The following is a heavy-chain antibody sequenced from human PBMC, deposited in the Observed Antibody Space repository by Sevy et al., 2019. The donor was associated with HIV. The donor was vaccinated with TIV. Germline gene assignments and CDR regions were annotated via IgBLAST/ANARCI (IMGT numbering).Heavy chain of an antibody. D-gene: IGHD3-22*01. CDR2: IYSCGST. V-gene: IGHV3-53*01. Sequence: GGSLRLSCAASGFTVSSNYMSWVRQAPGKGLEWVSVIYSCGSTYYADSVKGRFTISRDNSKNTLYLQMNSLRAEDTAVYYCARGRYDSSGYYRTTKYYFDYWGQGTLVTVSS. J-gene: IGHJ4*02. CDR3: ARGRYDSSGYYRTTKYYFDY. CDR1: GFTVSSNY.